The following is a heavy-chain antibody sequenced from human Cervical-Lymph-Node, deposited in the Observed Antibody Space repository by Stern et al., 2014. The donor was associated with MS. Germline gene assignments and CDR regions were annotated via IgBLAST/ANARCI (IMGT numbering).Heavy chain of an antibody. V-gene: IGHV3-30*18. CDR2: ISNDGNDK. J-gene: IGHJ4*02. Sequence: VQLVESGGGVVQPGRSLRLSCAASGYTFSYYGMHWVRQAPGKGLEWVATISNDGNDKYYADPVKGRFTISRDGSRSTLYLQLNSLRSEDTAVYYCAKDQGEAHSIPYNWCQGTLVTVSS. D-gene: IGHD2-21*01. CDR3: AKDQGEAHSIPYN. CDR1: GYTFSYYG.